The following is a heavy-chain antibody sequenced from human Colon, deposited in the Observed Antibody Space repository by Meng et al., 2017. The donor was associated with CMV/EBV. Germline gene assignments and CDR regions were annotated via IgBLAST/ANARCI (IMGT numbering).Heavy chain of an antibody. CDR3: AKDLYEAVVALDAFDI. Sequence: GGSLRLSCVASGFTFRSYAMSWVRQAPGKGLEWVSVIDSDGYTTNYADSVKGRFTISREDSRNTLYLEMSSLRVEDTAIYYCAKDLYEAVVALDAFDIWGHGTMVTVSS. V-gene: IGHV3-23*03. CDR1: GFTFRSYA. J-gene: IGHJ3*02. CDR2: IDSDGYTT. D-gene: IGHD2-2*01.